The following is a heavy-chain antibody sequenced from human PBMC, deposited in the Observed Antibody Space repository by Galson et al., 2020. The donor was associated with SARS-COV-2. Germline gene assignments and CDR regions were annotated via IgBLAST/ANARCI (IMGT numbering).Heavy chain of an antibody. J-gene: IGHJ6*02. CDR2: ISGAATTT. CDR1: EFKFSNYA. Sequence: GGSLRLSCAASEFKFSNYAMNWVRQVPGKGLEWISFISGAATTTYYAGSVKGRFTISRDNAKESVYLKMNSLRVEDTAVYYCVRELGRKYYGMDVWGQGTTVIVSS. V-gene: IGHV3-48*03. CDR3: VRELGRKYYGMDV. D-gene: IGHD1-26*01.